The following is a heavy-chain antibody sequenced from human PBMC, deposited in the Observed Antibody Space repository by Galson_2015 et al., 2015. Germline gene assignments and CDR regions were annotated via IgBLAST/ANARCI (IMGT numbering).Heavy chain of an antibody. CDR2: IWDDGSNK. CDR3: ARGPIKPVRGIFGTDV. D-gene: IGHD3-10*01. V-gene: IGHV3-33*01. J-gene: IGHJ6*02. CDR1: GFTFSSFG. Sequence: SLRLSCAASGFTFSSFGIRWVRQAPGKGLEWVVFIWDDGSNKYYADSVKGRVTISRDNSKNTLYLQMNSLRAEDTAVIYCARGPIKPVRGIFGTDVCGQGSTITVSS.